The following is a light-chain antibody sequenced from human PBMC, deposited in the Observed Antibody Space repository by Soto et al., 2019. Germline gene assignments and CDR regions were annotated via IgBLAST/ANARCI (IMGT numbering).Light chain of an antibody. J-gene: IGKJ1*01. CDR2: GAS. CDR3: HQYSSSTKT. Sequence: EIVLTQSPGTLSLSPGEGATLSCRASQSVSSTYLAWYQQRPGQAPRILIYGASSRATGIPDRFSGSWSGTDFTLTISRLEPEDVAVYYCHQYSSSTKTLGQGTKVDI. V-gene: IGKV3-20*01. CDR1: QSVSSTY.